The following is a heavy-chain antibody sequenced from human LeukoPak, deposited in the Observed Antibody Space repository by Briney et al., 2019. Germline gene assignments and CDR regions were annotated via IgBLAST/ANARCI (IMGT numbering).Heavy chain of an antibody. CDR1: GYTFTSYG. J-gene: IGHJ3*02. D-gene: IGHD4-17*01. V-gene: IGHV1-18*01. Sequence: ASVKVSCKASGYTFTSYGISWVRQAPGQGLEWMGWVSAYNGNTNYAQKLQGRVTMTTDTSTSTAYMELRSLRSDDTAVYYCARSRDYGDYVIAFDIWGQGTMVTVSS. CDR2: VSAYNGNT. CDR3: ARSRDYGDYVIAFDI.